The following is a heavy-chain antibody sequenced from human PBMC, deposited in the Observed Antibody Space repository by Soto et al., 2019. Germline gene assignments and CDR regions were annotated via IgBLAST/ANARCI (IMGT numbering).Heavy chain of an antibody. J-gene: IGHJ4*02. V-gene: IGHV4-39*01. CDR1: GGSITSSSFY. CDR2: IYYSGST. D-gene: IGHD3-9*01. Sequence: SETLSLTCTVSGGSITSSSFYWGWIRQPPGKGLEWIGIIYYSGSTYYNPSLKSRVTISVDTSKSQFSLNLNSVTAADTAVYYCARGYDILTSPLDYWGPGTLVTVS. CDR3: ARGYDILTSPLDY.